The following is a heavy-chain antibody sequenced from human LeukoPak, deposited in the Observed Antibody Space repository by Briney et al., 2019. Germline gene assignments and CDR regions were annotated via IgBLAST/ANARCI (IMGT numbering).Heavy chain of an antibody. CDR3: ARSGSGCYYPPYDY. CDR1: GYTFTGYY. Sequence: ASVKVSCKASGYTFTGYYMHWVRQAPGQGPEWMGWINPNSGGTNYAQKFQGRVTMTRDTSICTAYMELSRLRSDDTAVYYCARSGSGCYYPPYDYWGQGTLVTVSS. J-gene: IGHJ4*02. CDR2: INPNSGGT. V-gene: IGHV1-2*02. D-gene: IGHD3-22*01.